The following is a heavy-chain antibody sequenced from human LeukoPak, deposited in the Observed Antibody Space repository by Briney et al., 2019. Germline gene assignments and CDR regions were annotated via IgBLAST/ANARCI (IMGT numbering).Heavy chain of an antibody. CDR3: AKDFHYYDSSGRFDY. CDR2: ISWNSGSI. D-gene: IGHD3-22*01. J-gene: IGHJ4*02. V-gene: IGHV3-9*01. CDR1: GFTFDDYA. Sequence: PGGSLRLSCAASGFTFDDYAMHWVRQAPGKGLEWVSGISWNSGSIGYADSVKGRFTISRDNAKNSLYLQMNSLRAEDTALYYCAKDFHYYDSSGRFDYWGQGTLVTVSS.